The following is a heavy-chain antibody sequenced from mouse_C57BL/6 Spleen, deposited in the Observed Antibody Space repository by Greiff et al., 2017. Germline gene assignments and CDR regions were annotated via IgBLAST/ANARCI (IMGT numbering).Heavy chain of an antibody. D-gene: IGHD1-1*01. CDR3: TGVITTVVAYCFDY. CDR2: IDPETGGT. CDR1: GYTFTDYE. V-gene: IGHV1-15*01. J-gene: IGHJ2*01. Sequence: QVQLQQSGAELVRPGASVTLSCKASGYTFTDYEMHWVKQTPVHGLEWIGAIDPETGGTAYNEKFKGKATLTADKSSSTAYMELRSLTSEGSAVYYCTGVITTVVAYCFDYWGQGTTLTVSS.